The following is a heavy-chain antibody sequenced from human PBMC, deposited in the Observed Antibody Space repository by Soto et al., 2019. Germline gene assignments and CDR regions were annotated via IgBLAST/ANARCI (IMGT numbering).Heavy chain of an antibody. CDR1: GGSISSGEYY. J-gene: IGHJ4*02. D-gene: IGHD2-15*01. CDR2: IYYSGST. V-gene: IGHV4-30-4*01. CDR3: ARAQFEGFYFDF. Sequence: PSETLSLTCTVSGGSISSGEYYWTWIRQPPGKGLEWIGYIYYSGSTYYNPSLKSRVTISIDTSKNQLSLRVSSVTAADTAVYYCARAQFEGFYFDFWGQGTLVTVS.